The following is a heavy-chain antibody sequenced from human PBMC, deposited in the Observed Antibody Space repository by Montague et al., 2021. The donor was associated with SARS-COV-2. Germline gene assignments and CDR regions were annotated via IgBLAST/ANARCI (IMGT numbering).Heavy chain of an antibody. J-gene: IGHJ6*03. D-gene: IGHD3-10*01. CDR3: ARLGDGVVPSPILGVGPYYSYYYMDV. CDR1: GGSFSTYS. Sequence: ETLSLTCAVHGGSFSTYSWNWIRQPPGKGLEWIGEVHHGGSTNYNPSLKSRVTISADTPKNQFSLKLTSVAAADTAVYYCARLGDGVVPSPILGVGPYYSYYYMDVWGKGTTVTVSS. V-gene: IGHV4-34*01. CDR2: VHHGGST.